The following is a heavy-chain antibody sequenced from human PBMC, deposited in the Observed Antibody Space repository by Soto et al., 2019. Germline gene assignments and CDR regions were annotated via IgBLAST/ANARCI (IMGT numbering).Heavy chain of an antibody. V-gene: IGHV2-5*01. CDR3: ARLLSSALYSYDL. D-gene: IGHD3-22*01. Sequence: QITLKESGPTLVKPTQTLTLTCTLSGFSHSTSGVAVGWIRQPPGKALEWLGHIYWNDDKYYSTSLKSRLSLTKDPSKNQVVLTMTNVDPVDTGTYYCARLLSSALYSYDLWGQGTLVTVSS. CDR2: IYWNDDK. J-gene: IGHJ5*02. CDR1: GFSHSTSGVA.